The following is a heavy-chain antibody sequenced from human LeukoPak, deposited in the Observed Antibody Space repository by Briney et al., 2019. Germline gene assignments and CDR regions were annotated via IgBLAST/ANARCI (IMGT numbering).Heavy chain of an antibody. D-gene: IGHD1-26*01. Sequence: SETLSLTCTVSGGSISSYYWSWIRQPPGKGLEYIGYINYSGSTDCNPSLRSRATISVDTSKNQFSLKLSSVTAADTAVYYCARHHSGSYSYFDYWGQGTLVTVSS. CDR2: INYSGST. CDR1: GGSISSYY. V-gene: IGHV4-59*08. CDR3: ARHHSGSYSYFDY. J-gene: IGHJ4*02.